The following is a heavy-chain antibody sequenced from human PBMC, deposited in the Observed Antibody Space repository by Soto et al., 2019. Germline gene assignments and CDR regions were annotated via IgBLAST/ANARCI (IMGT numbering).Heavy chain of an antibody. CDR2: IKQDGSEK. D-gene: IGHD3-3*01. CDR1: GFTFSSYW. V-gene: IGHV3-7*01. CDR3: ARDGALRFSGV. Sequence: GGSLRLSCAASGFTFSSYWMSWVRQAPGKGLEWVANIKQDGSEKYYVDSVRGRFTISRDNAKNSLYLQMNSLRAEDTAVYYCARDGALRFSGVWGKGTTVTLSS. J-gene: IGHJ6*04.